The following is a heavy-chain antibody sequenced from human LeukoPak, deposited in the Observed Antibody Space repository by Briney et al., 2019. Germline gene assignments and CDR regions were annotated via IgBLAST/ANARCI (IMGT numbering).Heavy chain of an antibody. J-gene: IGHJ4*02. CDR1: GFTFSDYA. V-gene: IGHV3-64*01. Sequence: GGSLRLSCAASGFTFSDYAMHWVRQAPGKELEYVSAISSNGGSIHYANSVKGRFTISRDNSKNTLYLQMNSLRAEDTAVYYCAKDLLRGSYYVSFYFDYWGQGTLVTVSS. D-gene: IGHD1-26*01. CDR2: ISSNGGSI. CDR3: AKDLLRGSYYVSFYFDY.